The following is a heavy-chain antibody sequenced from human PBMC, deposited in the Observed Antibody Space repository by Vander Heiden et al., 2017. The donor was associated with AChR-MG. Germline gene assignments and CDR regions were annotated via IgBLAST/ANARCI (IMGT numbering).Heavy chain of an antibody. D-gene: IGHD1-26*01. CDR1: GYTFTSYY. CDR3: ARETTQIVGATGGDY. J-gene: IGHJ4*02. Sequence: QVQLVQSGAEVKKPGASVKVSCTASGYTFTSYYLHWLRQAPGQGLEWMGIINPSGGSTSYAQKFQGRVTMTRDTSTSTVYMELSSLRSEDTAVYYCARETTQIVGATGGDYWGQGTLVTVSS. CDR2: INPSGGST. V-gene: IGHV1-46*01.